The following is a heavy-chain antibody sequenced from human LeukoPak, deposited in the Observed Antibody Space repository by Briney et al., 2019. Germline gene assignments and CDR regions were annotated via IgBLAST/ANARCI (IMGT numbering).Heavy chain of an antibody. CDR3: ARVSFFRWAATRPSYYYYYMDV. CDR1: GGSFSGYY. CDR2: INHSGST. V-gene: IGHV4-34*01. J-gene: IGHJ6*03. D-gene: IGHD2-15*01. Sequence: PSETLSLTCAVYGGSFSGYYWSWIREPPGKGLEWIGEINHSGSTNYNPSLKSRVTISVDTSKNHFSLKLSSVTAADTAVYYCARVSFFRWAATRPSYYYYYMDVWGKGTTVTISS.